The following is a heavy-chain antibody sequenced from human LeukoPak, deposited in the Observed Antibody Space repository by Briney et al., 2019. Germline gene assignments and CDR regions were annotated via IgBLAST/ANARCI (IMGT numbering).Heavy chain of an antibody. J-gene: IGHJ4*02. CDR3: ARHSSGWYYFDY. V-gene: IGHV4-39*01. CDR2: IYYSGST. CDR1: GGSISSSSYY. Sequence: PSETLSLTCTVSGGSISSSSYYWGWIRQPPGKGLEWIGSIYYSGSTYYNPSLKSRVTIPVDTSKNQFSLKLSSVTAADTAVYYCARHSSGWYYFDYWGQGTLVTVSS. D-gene: IGHD6-19*01.